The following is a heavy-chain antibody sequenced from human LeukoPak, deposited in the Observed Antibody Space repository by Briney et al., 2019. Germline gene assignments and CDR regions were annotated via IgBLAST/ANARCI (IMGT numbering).Heavy chain of an antibody. CDR3: ASEDEYFQH. CDR2: IYPGDSET. CDR1: GYDFSNNW. V-gene: IGHV5-51*01. J-gene: IGHJ1*01. Sequence: GASLLISCDGSGYDFSNNWIGWVRQMPGEGLEWVAIIYPGDSETRYTPSFEGRVTISADKSINTAYLQWSSLKASDSAMYYCASEDEYFQHWGQGTLVTVSS.